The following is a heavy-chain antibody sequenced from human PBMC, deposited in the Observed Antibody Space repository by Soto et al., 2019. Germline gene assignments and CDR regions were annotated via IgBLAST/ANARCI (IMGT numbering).Heavy chain of an antibody. J-gene: IGHJ6*02. Sequence: QVQLVQSGAEVKKPGSSVKVSCTASGGTFSSYAISWVRQAPGQGLEWMGGIIPIFGTANYAQKFQGRVTITADESTSTAYMELSSLRSEDTAVYYCARGRYGATISIYYYYYGMDVWGQGTTVTVSS. CDR3: ARGRYGATISIYYYYYGMDV. D-gene: IGHD5-12*01. CDR1: GGTFSSYA. V-gene: IGHV1-69*01. CDR2: IIPIFGTA.